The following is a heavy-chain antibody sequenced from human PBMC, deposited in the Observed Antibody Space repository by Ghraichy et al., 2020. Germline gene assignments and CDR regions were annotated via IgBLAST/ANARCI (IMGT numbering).Heavy chain of an antibody. V-gene: IGHV3-23*01. CDR2: ISVSGDAT. D-gene: IGHD2/OR15-2a*01. Sequence: LSLTCAASGFTFSSHGMSWVRQAPGKGLEWVSAISVSGDATYYADSGKGRFTISRDNSMNTLYLQMNSLRAKDTAIYYCAKDSPVLSAWGQGTMVTVSS. CDR3: AKDSPVLSA. J-gene: IGHJ3*01. CDR1: GFTFSSHG.